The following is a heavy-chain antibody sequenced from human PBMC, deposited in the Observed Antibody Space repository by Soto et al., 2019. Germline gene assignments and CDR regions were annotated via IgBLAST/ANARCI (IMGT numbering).Heavy chain of an antibody. D-gene: IGHD3-22*01. J-gene: IGHJ4*02. CDR1: GFTFSSYA. CDR2: ISFDGSNK. V-gene: IGHV3-30-3*01. Sequence: QVRLVESGGGVVQPGKSLRLSCAASGFTFSSYAMHWVRQAPGKGLEWVAVISFDGSNKYYADSVKGRVTISRDNSKNTLHLQMNSLRAEDTALYYGARGSIEGVITAYYCDYWGQGTLVTVSS. CDR3: ARGSIEGVITAYYCDY.